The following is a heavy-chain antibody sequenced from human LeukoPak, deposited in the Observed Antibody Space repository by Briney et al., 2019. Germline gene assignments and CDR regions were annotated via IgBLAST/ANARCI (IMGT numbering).Heavy chain of an antibody. V-gene: IGHV4-38-2*02. CDR2: IYHTGST. Sequence: PSETLSLTCTVSGYSISSGYFWGWIRQPPGKGLEWIGSIYHTGSTYYNPSLKSRVTISVDTSKNQFSLRLNYVTAADTAVYFCARPQDGYSTVDGFDIWGQGTRVTVSS. J-gene: IGHJ3*02. CDR3: ARPQDGYSTVDGFDI. CDR1: GYSISSGYF. D-gene: IGHD6-13*01.